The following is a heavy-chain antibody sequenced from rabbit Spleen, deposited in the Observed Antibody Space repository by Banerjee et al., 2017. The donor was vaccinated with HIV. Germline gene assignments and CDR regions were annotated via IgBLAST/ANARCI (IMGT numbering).Heavy chain of an antibody. CDR3: ARDDAGDGNDGFAYGL. Sequence: LEESGGGLVKPGGTLTLTCTVSGFSFSSNWICWVRQAPGKGLEWIACIDTNDGDTDCANWPKGRFTISKTSSTTVTLQMTSLTAADTATYFCARDDAGDGNDGFAYGLWGQGTLVTV. CDR1: GFSFSSNW. CDR2: IDTNDGDT. D-gene: IGHD6-1*01. J-gene: IGHJ3*01. V-gene: IGHV1S45*01.